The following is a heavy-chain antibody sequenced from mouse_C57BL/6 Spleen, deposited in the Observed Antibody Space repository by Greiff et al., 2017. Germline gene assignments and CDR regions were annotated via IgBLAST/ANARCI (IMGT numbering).Heavy chain of an antibody. J-gene: IGHJ1*03. D-gene: IGHD1-1*01. CDR2: ISGGGGNT. CDR3: AREGNYYGSYWYFDV. Sequence: EVNVVESGGGLVKPGGSLKLSCAASGFTFSSYTMSWVRQTPEKRLEWVATISGGGGNTYYPDSVKGRFTISRDNAKNTLYLQMSSLRSEDTALYYCAREGNYYGSYWYFDVWGTGTTVTVSS. CDR1: GFTFSSYT. V-gene: IGHV5-9*01.